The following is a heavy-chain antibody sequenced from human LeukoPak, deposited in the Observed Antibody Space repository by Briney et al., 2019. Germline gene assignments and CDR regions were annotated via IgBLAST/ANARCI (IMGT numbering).Heavy chain of an antibody. V-gene: IGHV3-23*01. CDR2: ISGGDGST. CDR1: GCTFNSYA. D-gene: IGHD2-2*03. Sequence: GGSLRLSCVASGCTFNSYAMSWFRQAPGKGLDWVSAISGGDGSTYYADYVKERFTISRDNCKSTLYLQTNSLGREVTALYSCAKDNGYCTSTSRFLEYWGQGTLVTVSS. J-gene: IGHJ4*02. CDR3: AKDNGYCTSTSRFLEY.